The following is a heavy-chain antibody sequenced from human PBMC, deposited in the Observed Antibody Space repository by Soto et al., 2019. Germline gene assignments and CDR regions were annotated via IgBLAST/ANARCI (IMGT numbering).Heavy chain of an antibody. V-gene: IGHV3-30*18. CDR1: GFTFSSYG. Sequence: HPVGSLRLSCAASGFTFSSYGMHWVRQAPGKGLEWVAVISYDGSNKYYADSVKGRFTISRDNSKNTLYLQMNSLRAEDTAVYYCAKYPDYDPGYYFDYWGQGTLVTVSS. CDR2: ISYDGSNK. J-gene: IGHJ4*02. CDR3: AKYPDYDPGYYFDY. D-gene: IGHD3-3*01.